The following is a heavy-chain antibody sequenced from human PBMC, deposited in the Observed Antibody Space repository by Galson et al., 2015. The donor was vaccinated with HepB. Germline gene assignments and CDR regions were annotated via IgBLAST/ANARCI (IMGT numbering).Heavy chain of an antibody. V-gene: IGHV4-61*08. D-gene: IGHD1-26*01. CDR1: GGSISSGGYY. J-gene: IGHJ4*02. CDR3: ARGGELPLDY. CDR2: IYYSGST. Sequence: ETLSLTCTVSGGSISSGGYYWSWIRQHPGKGLEWIGYIYYSGSTNYNPSLKSRVTTSVDTSKNQFSLKLSSVTAADTAVYYCARGGELPLDYWGQGTLVTVSS.